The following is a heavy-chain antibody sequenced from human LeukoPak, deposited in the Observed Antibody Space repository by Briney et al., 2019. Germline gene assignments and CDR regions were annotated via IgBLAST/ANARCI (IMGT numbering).Heavy chain of an antibody. CDR3: ARGPWGGAYDY. J-gene: IGHJ4*02. Sequence: ASVKVSCKASGGTFSGHDINWVRQATGQGLEWMGWMNPNSGNTGYAQKFQGRVTITRNTSISTAYMELSSLRSEDTAVYYCARGPWGGAYDYWGQGTLVTVSS. CDR2: MNPNSGNT. V-gene: IGHV1-8*03. CDR1: GGTFSGHD. D-gene: IGHD3-16*01.